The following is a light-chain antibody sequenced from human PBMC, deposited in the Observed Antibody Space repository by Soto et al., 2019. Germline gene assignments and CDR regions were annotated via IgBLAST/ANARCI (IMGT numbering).Light chain of an antibody. Sequence: QSALTQPPSVSGSPGQSVTISCTGTSTDFVSYNRVSWYQQPPGTAPKLIIYEASNRPSGVPDRFSGSKSGNTASLTISGLQAADEADYYCCCCSYAGSSSFRVLFGGGTKLTVL. V-gene: IGLV2-18*02. J-gene: IGLJ2*01. CDR1: STDFVSYNR. CDR2: EAS. CDR3: CSYAGSSSFRVL.